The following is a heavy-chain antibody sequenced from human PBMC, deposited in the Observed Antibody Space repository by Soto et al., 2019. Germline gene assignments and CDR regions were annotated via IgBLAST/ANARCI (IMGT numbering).Heavy chain of an antibody. CDR2: ISGSGASS. Sequence: GGSLRLSCAASGFSLGCYAMIWVRQAPGKGLEWVAAISGSGASSFFADSVRGRFVISRDNSQNTVFLQMSSLRAEDTAMYYCTKGSRGYTNYFFDSWGRGTLVTVSS. V-gene: IGHV3-23*01. D-gene: IGHD6-25*01. CDR3: TKGSRGYTNYFFDS. J-gene: IGHJ4*02. CDR1: GFSLGCYA.